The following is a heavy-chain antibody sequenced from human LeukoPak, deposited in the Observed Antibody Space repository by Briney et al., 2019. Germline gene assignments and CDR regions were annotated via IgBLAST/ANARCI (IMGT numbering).Heavy chain of an antibody. J-gene: IGHJ5*02. D-gene: IGHD1-26*01. Sequence: GGSLRLSCAASGFTFSDYYMSWIRQAPGKGLEWVSYISSSGSTIYYADSVKGRFTISRDNAKNSLYLQMNSLRAEDTAVYYCARALWELHQNWFDPWGQGTLVTVSS. V-gene: IGHV3-11*01. CDR3: ARALWELHQNWFDP. CDR1: GFTFSDYY. CDR2: ISSSGSTI.